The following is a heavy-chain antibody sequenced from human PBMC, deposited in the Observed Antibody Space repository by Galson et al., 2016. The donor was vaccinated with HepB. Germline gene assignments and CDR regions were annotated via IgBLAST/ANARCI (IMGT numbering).Heavy chain of an antibody. J-gene: IGHJ5*02. D-gene: IGHD4-17*01. CDR3: ARVVTMTCTPVDA. CDR1: GSSSTTYW. Sequence: QSGAEVKKPGESLRISCTGSGSSSTTYWIGWVRQMPGKGLEWVGLIYPGDSDAKYSPSFEGQVTMSADMSTNTAYLQWSSLKASDAAIYYWARVVTMTCTPVDAWGQGTLVTVSS. CDR2: IYPGDSDA. V-gene: IGHV5-51*01.